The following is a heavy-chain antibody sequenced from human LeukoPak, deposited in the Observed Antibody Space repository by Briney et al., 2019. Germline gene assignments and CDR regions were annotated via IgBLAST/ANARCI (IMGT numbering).Heavy chain of an antibody. CDR2: IIPILGIA. J-gene: IGHJ5*02. CDR3: ARVGVPYYGSGSSNWFDP. Sequence: SVKVSCKASGGTXSSYAISWVRQAPGQGLEWMGRIIPILGIANYAQKFQGRVTITADKSTSTAYMELSSLRSEDTAVYYCARVGVPYYGSGSSNWFDPWGQGTLVTVSS. V-gene: IGHV1-69*04. CDR1: GGTXSSYA. D-gene: IGHD3-10*01.